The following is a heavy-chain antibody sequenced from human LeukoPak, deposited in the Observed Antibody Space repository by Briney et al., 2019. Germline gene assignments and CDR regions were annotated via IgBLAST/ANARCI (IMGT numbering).Heavy chain of an antibody. J-gene: IGHJ4*02. D-gene: IGHD3-22*01. CDR2: INPSGGST. V-gene: IGHV1-46*01. CDR3: ARLSHYYDSSRGDY. CDR1: RGTFSSYA. Sequence: ASVKVSCKASRGTFSSYAISWVRQAPGQGLEWMGIINPSGGSTSYAQKFQGRVTMTRDTSTSTVYMELSSLRSEDTAVYYCARLSHYYDSSRGDYWGQGTLVTVSS.